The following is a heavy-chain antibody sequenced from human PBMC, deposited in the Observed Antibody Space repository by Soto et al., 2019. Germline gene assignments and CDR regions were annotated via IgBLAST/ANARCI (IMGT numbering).Heavy chain of an antibody. CDR1: GFTFNNYA. CDR3: AKGRGGAGSLTPRVDF. CDR2: IRGGGDTT. V-gene: IGHV3-23*01. J-gene: IGHJ4*02. D-gene: IGHD3-10*01. Sequence: EVQLLESGGGLVQPGGSLRLSCAASGFTFNNYAMTWVRQAPGKGLEWVAAIRGGGDTTCYADSVKGRFTVSRDGSKNTMYLQMSSLRAENSDLYYCAKGRGGAGSLTPRVDFWGQGTLVTVSS.